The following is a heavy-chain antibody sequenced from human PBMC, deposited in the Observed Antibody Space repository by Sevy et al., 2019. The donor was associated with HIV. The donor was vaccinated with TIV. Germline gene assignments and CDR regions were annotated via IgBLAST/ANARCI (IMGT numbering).Heavy chain of an antibody. CDR1: GGSISSYY. J-gene: IGHJ6*03. CDR2: IYTSGST. Sequence: SETLSLTCTVSGGSISSYYWSWIRQPAGKGLEWIGRIYTSGSTNYNPSLKSRVTMSVDTSKNQFSLKLSSVTAADTAVYYCARELIGYCSSTSCYVFVGSYYYYYMDVWGKGTTVTVSS. CDR3: ARELIGYCSSTSCYVFVGSYYYYYMDV. D-gene: IGHD2-2*01. V-gene: IGHV4-4*07.